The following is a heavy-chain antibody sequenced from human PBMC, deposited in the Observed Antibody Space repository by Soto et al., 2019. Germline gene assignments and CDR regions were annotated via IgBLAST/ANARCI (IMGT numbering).Heavy chain of an antibody. Sequence: LSLTCTVSGGSIISYYWNWIRQPPGKGLEWIAYIYYSGNTRYNPSLKSRVTMSVDTSKNQFSLKLSSVTAADTAVYYCARQDGGDWYIDYWGQGTLVTVSS. J-gene: IGHJ4*02. CDR3: ARQDGGDWYIDY. D-gene: IGHD2-21*02. CDR1: GGSIISYY. CDR2: IYYSGNT. V-gene: IGHV4-59*08.